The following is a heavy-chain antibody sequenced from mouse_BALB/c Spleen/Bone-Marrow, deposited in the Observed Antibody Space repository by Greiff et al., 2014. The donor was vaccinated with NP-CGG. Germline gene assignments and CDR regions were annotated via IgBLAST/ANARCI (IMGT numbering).Heavy chain of an antibody. CDR2: VYPGDGST. V-gene: IGHV1S56*01. D-gene: IGHD2-3*01. J-gene: IGHJ2*01. CDR1: GYTFTSYD. CDR3: SRSDDGFPHSFDY. Sequence: QVQLQQSGPELVKPGALVKISCKASGYTFTSYDINWVKQRPGQGLEWIGWVYPGDGSTKYNEKFKGKATPTADKSSSTAYMQLSSLTSESSAVYFCSRSDDGFPHSFDYWGQGTTLTVSS.